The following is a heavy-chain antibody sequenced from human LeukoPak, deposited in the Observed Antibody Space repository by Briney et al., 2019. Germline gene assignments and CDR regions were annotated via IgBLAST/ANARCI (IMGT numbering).Heavy chain of an antibody. CDR2: INHSGST. J-gene: IGHJ2*01. CDR3: ARASRIVVVVQSHWYFDL. V-gene: IGHV4-34*01. D-gene: IGHD3-22*01. CDR1: GGSFSGYY. Sequence: SETLSLTCAVYGGSFSGYYWSWIRQPPGKGLEWIGEINHSGSTNYNPSLKSRVTISVDTSKNQFSLKLSSVTAADAAVYYCARASRIVVVVQSHWYFDLWGRGTLVTVSS.